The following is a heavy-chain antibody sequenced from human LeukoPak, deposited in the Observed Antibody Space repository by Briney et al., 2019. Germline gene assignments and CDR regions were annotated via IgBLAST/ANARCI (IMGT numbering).Heavy chain of an antibody. CDR2: SDPADEET. CDR1: GSTLSEVS. Sequence: GASVKVSCKVSGSTLSEVSMHWVGQAPGKGREWMGASDPADEETIFAQNFQGRVTLTEDTSTNTAYMVLSSLRSEDTAVYYCARSPSLGFLVDSSSWYGNWFDPWGQGTLVTVSS. CDR3: ARSPSLGFLVDSSSWYGNWFDP. J-gene: IGHJ5*02. V-gene: IGHV1-24*01. D-gene: IGHD6-13*01.